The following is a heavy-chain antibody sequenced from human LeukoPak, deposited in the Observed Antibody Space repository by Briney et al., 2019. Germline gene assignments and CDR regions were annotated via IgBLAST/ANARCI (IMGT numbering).Heavy chain of an antibody. CDR3: ARDTGYAFDY. D-gene: IGHD3-9*01. J-gene: IGHJ4*02. Sequence: PGRSLRLSCVASGFTFSGYGMHWVRQAPGKGLEWVAVVSSDGSKKYYADSVKGRFSISRDSFKNTLYLQLNSLRADDTAVYHCARDTGYAFDYWGQGTLVTVSS. CDR1: GFTFSGYG. V-gene: IGHV3-30*03. CDR2: VSSDGSKK.